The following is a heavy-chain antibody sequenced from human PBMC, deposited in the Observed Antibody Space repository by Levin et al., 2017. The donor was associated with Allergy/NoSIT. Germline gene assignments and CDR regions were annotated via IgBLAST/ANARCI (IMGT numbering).Heavy chain of an antibody. D-gene: IGHD2-15*01. V-gene: IGHV6-1*01. CDR3: VRGIVAAADGMDV. CDR1: GDSVSTNSGA. J-gene: IGHJ6*02. Sequence: SQTLSLTCVISGDSVSTNSGAWNWIRQSPSRGLEWLGRTYYRSRWYNDYAPFLKSRVSFTPDTPKNKFTLQPSSVTAEDTGGYYGVRGIVAAADGMDVWGQGTTVTFSS. CDR2: TYYRSRWYN.